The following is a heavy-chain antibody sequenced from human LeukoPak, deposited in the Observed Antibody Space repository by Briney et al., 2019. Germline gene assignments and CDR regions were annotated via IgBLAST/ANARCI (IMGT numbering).Heavy chain of an antibody. CDR3: ANLITFGGVIEP. Sequence: GGSLRLSCAASGFTFSSYAMSWVRQAPGKGLEWVSAIGGSGGSTYYADSVKGRFTISRDNSKNTLYLQMNSLRAEDTAVYYCANLITFGGVIEPWGQGTLVTVSS. D-gene: IGHD3-16*01. CDR2: IGGSGGST. CDR1: GFTFSSYA. V-gene: IGHV3-23*01. J-gene: IGHJ5*02.